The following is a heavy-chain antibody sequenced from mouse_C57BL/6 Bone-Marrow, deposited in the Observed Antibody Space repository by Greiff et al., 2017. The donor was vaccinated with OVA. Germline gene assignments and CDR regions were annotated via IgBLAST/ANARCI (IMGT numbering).Heavy chain of an antibody. J-gene: IGHJ3*01. CDR2: IKPSSGYT. CDR3: AREDGNWFAY. D-gene: IGHD2-1*01. V-gene: IGHV1-4*01. Sequence: QVQLQQSGAELARPGASVKMSCKASGYTFTSYTMHWVKQRPGQGLEWNGYIKPSSGYTKYHQKFKDKATLPADKSSSTAYMQLSSLTSEDSAVYYCAREDGNWFAYRGQGTLVTVSA. CDR1: GYTFTSYT.